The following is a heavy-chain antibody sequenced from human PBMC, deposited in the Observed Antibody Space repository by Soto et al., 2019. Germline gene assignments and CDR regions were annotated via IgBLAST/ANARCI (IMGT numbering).Heavy chain of an antibody. J-gene: IGHJ6*03. CDR3: AKDGMYSSSWYYYYMDV. Sequence: GGSLRLSCEASGFTFSTYAMTWVRQAPGKGLEWVSAISGSGGDTYYADSVKGRFTISRDNSKNTLYLQMNSLRAEDTAVYYCAKDGMYSSSWYYYYMDVWGKGTTVTVSS. D-gene: IGHD6-13*01. V-gene: IGHV3-23*01. CDR1: GFTFSTYA. CDR2: ISGSGGDT.